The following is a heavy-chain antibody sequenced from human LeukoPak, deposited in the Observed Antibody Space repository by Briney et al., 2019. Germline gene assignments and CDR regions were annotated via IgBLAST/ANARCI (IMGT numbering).Heavy chain of an antibody. V-gene: IGHV5-51*01. Sequence: GESLKISCKGSGYSFTSYWIGWVRQMPGKGLEWMGIIYPGDSDTRYSPSFQGQVTISADKSISTAYLQWSSLKASDTAMYYCARLNSIAAPSGYYYYMDVCGKGTTVTVSS. CDR3: ARLNSIAAPSGYYYYMDV. J-gene: IGHJ6*03. CDR1: GYSFTSYW. D-gene: IGHD6-6*01. CDR2: IYPGDSDT.